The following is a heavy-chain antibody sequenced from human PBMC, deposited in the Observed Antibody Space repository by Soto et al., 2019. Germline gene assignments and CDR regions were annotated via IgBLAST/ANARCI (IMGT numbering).Heavy chain of an antibody. CDR2: IIPIFGTA. CDR3: ARTYSSGHYYYYYGIDV. D-gene: IGHD6-19*01. CDR1: GGTFSSYA. Sequence: ASVKVSCKASGGTFSSYAISWVRQAPGQGLEWMGGIIPIFGTANYAQKFQGRVTITADESTSTAYMELSSLRSEDTAVYYCARTYSSGHYYYYYGIDVRAQRTTVTGSS. V-gene: IGHV1-69*13. J-gene: IGHJ6*02.